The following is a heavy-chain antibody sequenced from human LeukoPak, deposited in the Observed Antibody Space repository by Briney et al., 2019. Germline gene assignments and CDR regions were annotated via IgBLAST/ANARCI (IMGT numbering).Heavy chain of an antibody. J-gene: IGHJ4*02. V-gene: IGHV3-23*01. D-gene: IGHD1-1*01. Sequence: GGSLRLSCAASGFTFSSYSMSWVRQAPGKGLEWVSAISGSGGSTYYAAPVKGRFTIPRDNSKNTLHLQMNIPGAEDTAVYYCAKTKLYYFDYWGQGTLVTVSS. CDR1: GFTFSSYS. CDR3: AKTKLYYFDY. CDR2: ISGSGGST.